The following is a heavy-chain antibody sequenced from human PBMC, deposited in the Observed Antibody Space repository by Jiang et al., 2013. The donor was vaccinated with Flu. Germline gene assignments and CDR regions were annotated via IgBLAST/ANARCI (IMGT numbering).Heavy chain of an antibody. Sequence: SGAEVKKPGASVKVSCKASGYTFTGYYMHWVRQAPGQGLEWMGWINPNSGGTNYAQKFQGWVTMTRDTSISTAYMELSRLRSDDTAVYYCARDRSMGLADGYYYYYMDVWGKGTTVTVSS. CDR3: ARDRSMGLADGYYYYYMDV. J-gene: IGHJ6*03. CDR1: GYTFTGYY. CDR2: INPNSGGT. D-gene: IGHD6-19*01. V-gene: IGHV1-2*04.